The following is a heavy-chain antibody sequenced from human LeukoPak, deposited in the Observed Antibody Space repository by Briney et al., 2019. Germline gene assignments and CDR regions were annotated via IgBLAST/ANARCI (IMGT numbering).Heavy chain of an antibody. CDR3: ARDAYAYDYVWGSYRYTPYYFDY. CDR2: ISSSSSYI. V-gene: IGHV3-21*01. Sequence: GGSLRLSCAASGFTFSSYSMNWVRQAPGKGLEWVSSISSSSSYIYYADPVKGRFTISRDNAKNSLYLQMNSLRAEDTAVYYCARDAYAYDYVWGSYRYTPYYFDYWGQGTLVTVSS. D-gene: IGHD3-16*02. CDR1: GFTFSSYS. J-gene: IGHJ4*02.